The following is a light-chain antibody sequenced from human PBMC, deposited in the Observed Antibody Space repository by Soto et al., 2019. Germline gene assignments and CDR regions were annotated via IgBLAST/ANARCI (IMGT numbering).Light chain of an antibody. CDR1: YSNIGGNT. Sequence: QSVLTQPPSASGTPGQRVTISRSGGYSNIGGNTVNWYQQFPGTAPKLLMYTNNERPSGVPDRFSGSKSGTSASLAISGLQSEDEADYYCATWDDSLNGWVFGGGTKLTVL. J-gene: IGLJ3*02. V-gene: IGLV1-44*01. CDR3: ATWDDSLNGWV. CDR2: TNN.